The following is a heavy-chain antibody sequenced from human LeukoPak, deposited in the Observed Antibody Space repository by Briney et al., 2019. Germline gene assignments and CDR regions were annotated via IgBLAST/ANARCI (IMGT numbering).Heavy chain of an antibody. CDR2: IYYSGST. Sequence: SETLSLTCTVSGGSTSSYYWSWIRQPPGKGLEWIGYIYYSGSTNYNPSLKSRATISVDTSKNQFSLKLSSVTAADTAVYYCASNYYGSGSLDYWGQGNLVTVSS. J-gene: IGHJ4*02. D-gene: IGHD3-10*01. CDR1: GGSTSSYY. V-gene: IGHV4-59*08. CDR3: ASNYYGSGSLDY.